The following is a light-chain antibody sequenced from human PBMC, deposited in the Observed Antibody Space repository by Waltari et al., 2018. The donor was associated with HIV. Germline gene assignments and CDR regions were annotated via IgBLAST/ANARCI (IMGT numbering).Light chain of an antibody. CDR3: CSYAGSSTWV. Sequence: QSALTQPASVSGSPGQSITTSCTGTSSDAGSYNLVSWYQQPPGKAPKLMIYDVSKRPSGVSNRFSGSKSGNTASLTISGLQAEDEADYYCCSYAGSSTWVFGGGTKLTVL. V-gene: IGLV2-23*02. J-gene: IGLJ3*02. CDR1: SSDAGSYNL. CDR2: DVS.